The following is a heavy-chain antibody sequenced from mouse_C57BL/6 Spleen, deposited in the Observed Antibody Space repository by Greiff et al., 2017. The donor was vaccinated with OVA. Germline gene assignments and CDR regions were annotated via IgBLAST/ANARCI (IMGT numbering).Heavy chain of an antibody. J-gene: IGHJ3*01. CDR2: ISYSGST. Sequence: EVQLQQSGPGMVKPSQSLSLTCTVTGYSITSGYDWHWIRHFPGNKLEWMGYISYSGSTNYNPSLKSRISITHDTSKNHFFLKLNSVTTEDTATYYCARGGGYGPFAYWGQGTLVTVSA. CDR3: ARGGGYGPFAY. D-gene: IGHD2-2*01. CDR1: GYSITSGYD. V-gene: IGHV3-1*01.